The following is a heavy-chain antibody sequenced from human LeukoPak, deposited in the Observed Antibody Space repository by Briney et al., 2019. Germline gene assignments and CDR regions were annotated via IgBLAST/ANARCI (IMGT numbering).Heavy chain of an antibody. CDR1: GGSISSYY. CDR2: IYYSGST. V-gene: IGHV4-59*01. Sequence: PSETLSLTCTVSGGSISSYYWSWIRQPPGKGLEWIGYIYYSGSTNYNPSLKSRVTISVDTSKNQFSLKLSSVTAADTAVYYCATSGPVDTAMVEFYYYYYYMDVWGKGTTVTVSS. J-gene: IGHJ6*03. CDR3: ATSGPVDTAMVEFYYYYYYMDV. D-gene: IGHD5-18*01.